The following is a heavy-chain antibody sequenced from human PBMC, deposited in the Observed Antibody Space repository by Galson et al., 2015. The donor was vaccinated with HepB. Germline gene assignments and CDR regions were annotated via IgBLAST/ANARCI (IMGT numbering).Heavy chain of an antibody. CDR1: GGTFSSYA. Sequence: SVKVSCKASGGTFSSYAISWVRQAPGQGLEWMGGIIPIFGTANYAQKFQGRVTVTADESTSTAYMELSSLRSEDTAVYYCARESIAAGGDAFDIWGQGTMVTVSS. J-gene: IGHJ3*02. D-gene: IGHD6-6*01. V-gene: IGHV1-69*13. CDR3: ARESIAAGGDAFDI. CDR2: IIPIFGTA.